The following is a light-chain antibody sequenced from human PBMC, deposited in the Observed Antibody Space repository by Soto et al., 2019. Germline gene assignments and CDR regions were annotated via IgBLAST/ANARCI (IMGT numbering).Light chain of an antibody. Sequence: DIQLTQSTSLLSAAIGDSVTITRRASQDISRYLAWYQQKPGTAPRLLISLATTLQGGVPSRFSGSGSGTEFTLTISGLQPEDIATYYCQQLDLYPITFGPGTAVEIK. V-gene: IGKV1-9*01. CDR3: QQLDLYPIT. CDR1: QDISRY. CDR2: LAT. J-gene: IGKJ3*01.